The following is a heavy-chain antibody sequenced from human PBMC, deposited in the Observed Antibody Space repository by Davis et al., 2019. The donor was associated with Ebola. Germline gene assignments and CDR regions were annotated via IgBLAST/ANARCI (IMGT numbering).Heavy chain of an antibody. Sequence: GGSLRLSCAASGFTFSSYSMNWVRQAPGKGLEWVSSISSSSSYIYYADSVKGRFTISRDNAKNSLYLQMNSLRAEDTAVYYCARGATIWQPLSSFVDYWGQGTLVTVSS. CDR1: GFTFSSYS. V-gene: IGHV3-21*01. CDR2: ISSSSSYI. D-gene: IGHD1-26*01. J-gene: IGHJ4*02. CDR3: ARGATIWQPLSSFVDY.